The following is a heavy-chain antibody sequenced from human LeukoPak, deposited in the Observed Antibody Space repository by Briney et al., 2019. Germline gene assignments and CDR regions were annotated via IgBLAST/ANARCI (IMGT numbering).Heavy chain of an antibody. Sequence: GGSLRLSCAASGFTFSKYWMNWVRQAPGKGLEWVANIKEDGDEKKYVDSVKGRFTISRDNAKESLYLQMNSLRDEDTAVYYCARDGRGAGGPYNLFDPWGQGTLVIVSS. CDR2: IKEDGDEK. J-gene: IGHJ5*02. V-gene: IGHV3-7*01. CDR3: ARDGRGAGGPYNLFDP. CDR1: GFTFSKYW. D-gene: IGHD2-8*02.